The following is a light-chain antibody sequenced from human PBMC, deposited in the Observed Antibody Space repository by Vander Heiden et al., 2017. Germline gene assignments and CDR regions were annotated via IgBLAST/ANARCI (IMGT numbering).Light chain of an antibody. CDR1: QGISSY. CDR3: QKYVRDPLT. Sequence: AIRMTQSPSSLSASTGDRVTITCRASQGISSYLAWYQQKPGKAPKLLIYAASTLQSGVPSRSSGSGSGTDFTLTISCLQSEDFATDYCQKYVRDPLTFGGGTKVEIK. CDR2: AAS. J-gene: IGKJ4*01. V-gene: IGKV1-8*01.